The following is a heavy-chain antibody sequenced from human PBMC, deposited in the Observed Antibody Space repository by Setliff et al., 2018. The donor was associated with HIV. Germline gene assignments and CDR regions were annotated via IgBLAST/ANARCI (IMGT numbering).Heavy chain of an antibody. D-gene: IGHD1-26*01. V-gene: IGHV5-51*01. Sequence: GESLKISCKGSGYSFTTYWIGWVRQMPGKGLEWMGIIYPGDSDTRYSPSFQGQVTISADKSINTAYLQWSSLKTSDTAIYYCARRPKYTTARPHFDYWGQGTLVTVSS. CDR2: IYPGDSDT. J-gene: IGHJ4*02. CDR3: ARRPKYTTARPHFDY. CDR1: GYSFTTYW.